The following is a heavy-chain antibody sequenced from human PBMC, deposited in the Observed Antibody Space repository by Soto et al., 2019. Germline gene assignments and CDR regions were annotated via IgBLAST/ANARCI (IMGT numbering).Heavy chain of an antibody. V-gene: IGHV1-18*04. CDR3: ARSQGLLWFGELSY. J-gene: IGHJ4*02. CDR2: ISAYNGNT. CDR1: GYTFTSYG. Sequence: ASVKVSCKASGYTFTSYGISWVRQAPGQGLEWMGWISAYNGNTNYAQKLQGRVTITTDTSTSTAYMELRSLRSDDTAVYYCARSQGLLWFGELSYRGQRTLVTVSS. D-gene: IGHD3-10*01.